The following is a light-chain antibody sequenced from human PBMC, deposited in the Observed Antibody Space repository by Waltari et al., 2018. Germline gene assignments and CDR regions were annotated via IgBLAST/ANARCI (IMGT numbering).Light chain of an antibody. V-gene: IGKV1-5*03. CDR1: QSISSW. CDR3: QQYNRLPWT. Sequence: DIQMTQSPSTLSASVGDRVTITYRASQSISSWLAWYQQKPGKAPKLLIYKASSLESGVPSRFSGSGSGTEFTLTISSLQPDDYATYYCQQYNRLPWTFGQWTKVEVK. J-gene: IGKJ1*01. CDR2: KAS.